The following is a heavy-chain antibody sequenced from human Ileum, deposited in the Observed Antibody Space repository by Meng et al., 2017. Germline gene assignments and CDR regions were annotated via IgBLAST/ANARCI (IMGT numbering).Heavy chain of an antibody. Sequence: ASVKVSCKASGFNFNNYGVSWVRQAPGQGLEWMGWINAYNGNPTYAQNLQGRVTMSTDTSTGTAYMELRSLRSDDTAVYFCARVVWGGNYAYFFDSWGQGTLVTSPQ. CDR1: GFNFNNYG. CDR3: ARVVWGGNYAYFFDS. V-gene: IGHV1-18*01. CDR2: INAYNGNP. J-gene: IGHJ4*02. D-gene: IGHD2-21*01.